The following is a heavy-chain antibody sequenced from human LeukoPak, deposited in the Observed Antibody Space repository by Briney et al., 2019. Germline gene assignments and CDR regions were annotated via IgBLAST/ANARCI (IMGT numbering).Heavy chain of an antibody. V-gene: IGHV4-59*08. Sequence: SETLSLTCTVSGGSITSSYWAWIRQPPGKGLEWIGYIHYSGSTNYSPSLKSRVTISVDTSKNKFSLKLSSVTAADTAVYYCARQGYCSGGSCYSSSWFDPWGQGTLATVSS. D-gene: IGHD2-15*01. CDR1: GGSITSSY. CDR3: ARQGYCSGGSCYSSSWFDP. J-gene: IGHJ5*02. CDR2: IHYSGST.